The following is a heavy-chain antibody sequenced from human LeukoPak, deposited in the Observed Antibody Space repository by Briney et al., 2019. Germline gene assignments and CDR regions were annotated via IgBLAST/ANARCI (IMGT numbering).Heavy chain of an antibody. CDR3: ARGVTTVNFDY. Sequence: SETLSLTCTVSGGSISSYYWSWIRQPPGKGLEWIGYIYYSGSTNYNPSLKGRVTISLDTSKNQFSLKLSSVTAADMAVYYCARGVTTVNFDYWGRGTLVTVSS. V-gene: IGHV4-59*08. CDR1: GGSISSYY. CDR2: IYYSGST. D-gene: IGHD4-11*01. J-gene: IGHJ4*02.